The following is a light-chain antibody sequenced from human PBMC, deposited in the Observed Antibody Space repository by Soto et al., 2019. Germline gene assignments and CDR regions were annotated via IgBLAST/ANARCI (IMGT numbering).Light chain of an antibody. V-gene: IGLV2-14*03. CDR1: SSDIGAYNF. J-gene: IGLJ2*01. CDR2: DVN. CDR3: TSWTTSTTMI. Sequence: QSALTQPASVSGSPGQSITISCTGTSSDIGAYNFVSWYQQRPGKAPKLMLYDVNIRPSGVSNRFSGSKSGNTASLTISGLQAEDEADYYCTSWTTSTTMIFGGGTKVTGL.